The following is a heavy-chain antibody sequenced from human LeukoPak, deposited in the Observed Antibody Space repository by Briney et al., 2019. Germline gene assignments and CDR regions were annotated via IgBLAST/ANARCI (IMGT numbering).Heavy chain of an antibody. CDR2: FTRSSFI. D-gene: IGHD3-22*01. CDR1: GFTFSAYS. CDR3: ARAAPYYYDSSGYSAFDS. J-gene: IGHJ3*02. V-gene: IGHV3-69-1*02. Sequence: GGSLRLSCAASGFTFSAYSMNWVRQAPGKGLEWVSSFTRSSFIFYADSVKGRFTISRDNARNSLYLQMNSLRAEDTAIYYCARAAPYYYDSSGYSAFDSWGQGTMVTVSA.